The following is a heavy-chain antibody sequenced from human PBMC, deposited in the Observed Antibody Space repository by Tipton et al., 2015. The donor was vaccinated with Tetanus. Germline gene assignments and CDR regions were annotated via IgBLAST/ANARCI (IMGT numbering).Heavy chain of an antibody. V-gene: IGHV4-30-4*08. J-gene: IGHJ4*02. Sequence: TLSLTCTVSGGSVNSDDYYWTWIRQHPGKGLDWIGYIFHTGGADYNPSLMSRVTISVDTSKNQFSLRLNSVTAVDTTVYYCAKSDRVTRTSWYFHDWGQGTLVTVSS. CDR1: GGSVNSDDYY. CDR3: AKSDRVTRTSWYFHD. CDR2: IFHTGGA. D-gene: IGHD2-2*01.